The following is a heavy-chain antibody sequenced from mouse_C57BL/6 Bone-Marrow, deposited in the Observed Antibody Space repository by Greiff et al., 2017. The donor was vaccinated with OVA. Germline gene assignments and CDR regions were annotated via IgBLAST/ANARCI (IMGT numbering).Heavy chain of an antibody. V-gene: IGHV5-6*01. J-gene: IGHJ4*01. CDR1: GFTFSSYG. CDR2: ISSGGSYT. CDR3: ARHRYGYAMDY. Sequence: EVKLVESGGDLVKPGGSLKLSCAASGFTFSSYGMSWVRQTPDKRLEWVATISSGGSYTYYPDSVKGQCTMSRDNAKNTLYLQMSSLKSEDTAMYYCARHRYGYAMDYWGQGTSVTVSS. D-gene: IGHD1-1*01.